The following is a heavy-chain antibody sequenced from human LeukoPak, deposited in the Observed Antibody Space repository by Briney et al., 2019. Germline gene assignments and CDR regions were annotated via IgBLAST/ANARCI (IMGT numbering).Heavy chain of an antibody. J-gene: IGHJ4*02. V-gene: IGHV4-59*01. CDR2: IYYSGST. Sequence: KASETLSLTCTVSGGSISSYYWSWIRQPPGKGLEWIGYIYYSGSTNYNPSLKSRVTISVDTSKNQFSLKLSSVTAADTAVYYCARGEGSGSYYSYFGYWGQGTLVTVSS. CDR1: GGSISSYY. CDR3: ARGEGSGSYYSYFGY. D-gene: IGHD1-26*01.